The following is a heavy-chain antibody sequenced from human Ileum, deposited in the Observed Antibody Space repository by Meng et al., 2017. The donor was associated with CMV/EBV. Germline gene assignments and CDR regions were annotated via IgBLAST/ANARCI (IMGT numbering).Heavy chain of an antibody. CDR2: INGDGSIR. D-gene: IGHD3-3*01. Sequence: GGSLRLSCAASGFTFSSYAMSWVRQAPGKGLVWVSRINGDGSIREYADSVKGRLTISRDNAKDTLYLQMNSLRAEDTAVYYCVREMWSNDVWGRGTMVTVSS. CDR3: VREMWSNDV. V-gene: IGHV3-74*03. CDR1: GFTFSSYA. J-gene: IGHJ3*01.